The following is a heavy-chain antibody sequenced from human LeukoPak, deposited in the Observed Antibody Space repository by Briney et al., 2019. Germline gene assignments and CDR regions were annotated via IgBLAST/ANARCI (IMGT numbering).Heavy chain of an antibody. CDR1: GGSISSYY. D-gene: IGHD3-10*01. Sequence: XETLSLTCTVSGGSISSYYWSWIRQPPGKGLEWIGYIYYSGSTNYNPSLKSRVTISVDTSKNQFSLKLSSVTAADTAVYYCARQYGSGSYKGSWFDPWGQGTLVTVSS. CDR2: IYYSGST. J-gene: IGHJ5*02. CDR3: ARQYGSGSYKGSWFDP. V-gene: IGHV4-59*08.